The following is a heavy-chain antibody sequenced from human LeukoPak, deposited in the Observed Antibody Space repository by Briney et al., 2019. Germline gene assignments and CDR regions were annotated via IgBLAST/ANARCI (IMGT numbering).Heavy chain of an antibody. V-gene: IGHV1-2*02. CDR1: GYTFTEHF. D-gene: IGHD1-7*01. Sequence: GTVKVSCKASGYTFTEHFIHWVRQAPGQGLQYMGWIHPASPNTVYAQMFHGRVTLTRDTPATTTYMELSGLRSDDTAVYYCARDLRPANLWGQGTLVT. CDR2: IHPASPNT. J-gene: IGHJ4*02. CDR3: ARDLRPANL.